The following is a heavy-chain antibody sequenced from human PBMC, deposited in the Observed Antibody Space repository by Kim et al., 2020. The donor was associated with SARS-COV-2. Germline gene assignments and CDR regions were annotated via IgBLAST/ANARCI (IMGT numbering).Heavy chain of an antibody. CDR3: ARRGGYSYYFDY. D-gene: IGHD5-18*01. J-gene: IGHJ4*02. CDR2: IIPIFGTA. V-gene: IGHV1-69*13. Sequence: SVKVSCKASGGTFSSYAISWVRQAPGQGLEWMGGIIPIFGTANYAQKFQGRVTITADESTSTAYMELSSLRSEDTAVYYCARRGGYSYYFDYWGQGTLVTVSS. CDR1: GGTFSSYA.